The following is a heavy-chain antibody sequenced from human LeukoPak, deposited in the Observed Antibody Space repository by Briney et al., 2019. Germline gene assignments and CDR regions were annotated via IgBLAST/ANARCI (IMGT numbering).Heavy chain of an antibody. CDR3: AKVFMRGEVFALYAFDI. CDR2: TSPSGGST. Sequence: ASVKVSCKASGYTFTSYYMHWVRQAPGQGLEWMGITSPSGGSTSYAQKFQGRVTMTRDTSTSTVYMELSSLRSEDTAVYYCAKVFMRGEVFALYAFDIWGQGTMVTVSS. D-gene: IGHD3-16*01. CDR1: GYTFTSYY. J-gene: IGHJ3*02. V-gene: IGHV1-46*01.